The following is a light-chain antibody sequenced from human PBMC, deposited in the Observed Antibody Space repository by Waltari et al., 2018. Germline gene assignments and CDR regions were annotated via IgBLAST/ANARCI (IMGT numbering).Light chain of an antibody. V-gene: IGKV1-39*01. Sequence: DIQMTQSPSSLSASVGDRVTITCRASKSISSYLNWYQQKPGKAPKLLLYAESSLQSGVRARFSGSGSGTDFTLTISSLKPEDFETYYCQQSYSTPQMYTFGQGTKLEIK. CDR2: AES. CDR3: QQSYSTPQMYT. J-gene: IGKJ2*01. CDR1: KSISSY.